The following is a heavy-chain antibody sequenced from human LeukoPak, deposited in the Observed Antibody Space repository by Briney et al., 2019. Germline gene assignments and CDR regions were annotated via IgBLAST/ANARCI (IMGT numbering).Heavy chain of an antibody. V-gene: IGHV3-30*02. CDR3: AKVRYCSGVNCYPDDN. Sequence: GGSLRLSCAASGFTFSDYSMHWVRQAPGTGLNWVAFIRYDGNNKYYADSVKGRFTISRDNSKNMLYLEMNSLSTEDTAVYYCAKVRYCSGVNCYPDDNWGQGTLVTVSS. CDR2: IRYDGNNK. D-gene: IGHD2-15*01. CDR1: GFTFSDYS. J-gene: IGHJ4*02.